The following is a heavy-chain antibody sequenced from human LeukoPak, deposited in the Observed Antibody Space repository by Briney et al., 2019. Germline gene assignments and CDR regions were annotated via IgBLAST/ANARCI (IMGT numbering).Heavy chain of an antibody. CDR2: INPSGGST. J-gene: IGHJ3*02. V-gene: IGHV1-46*01. Sequence: ASVKVSCKASGNTFTSYYMHWVRQAPGQGLEWMGIINPSGGSTSYAQKFQGRVTMTRDTSTSTVYMELSSLRAEDTAVYYCAKDVASPDSSGWLHDAFDIWGQGTMVTVSS. D-gene: IGHD6-19*01. CDR3: AKDVASPDSSGWLHDAFDI. CDR1: GNTFTSYY.